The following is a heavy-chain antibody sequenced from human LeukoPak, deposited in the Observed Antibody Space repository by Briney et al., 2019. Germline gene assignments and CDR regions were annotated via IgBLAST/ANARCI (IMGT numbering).Heavy chain of an antibody. CDR2: ISYDGSNK. CDR3: ARRFILNDAFDI. V-gene: IGHV3-30-3*01. Sequence: PGRSLRLSCAASGFTFSSYAMHWVRQAPGKGLEWVAVISYDGSNKYYADSVKGRFTISRDNSKRTLYLQMNSLRAEDTAVYYCARRFILNDAFDIWGQGTMVTVSS. CDR1: GFTFSSYA. J-gene: IGHJ3*02.